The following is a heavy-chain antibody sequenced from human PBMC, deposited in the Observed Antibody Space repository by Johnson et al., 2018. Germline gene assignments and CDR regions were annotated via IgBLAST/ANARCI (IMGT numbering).Heavy chain of an antibody. J-gene: IGHJ3*01. CDR1: GFIFSNYG. CDR2: GAYEGNNK. V-gene: IGHV3-30*03. CDR3: ARDDYPAGSFDPPDAFDV. D-gene: IGHD3-10*01. Sequence: VQLVESGGGVVQPGKSLRLSCTASGFIFSNYGMHWVRQAPGKGLEWLAVGAYEGNNKYYADSVNGRFTISRDNSKNTFYQQMNSLTTDDTAVYYCARDDYPAGSFDPPDAFDVWGQGTVVPVSS.